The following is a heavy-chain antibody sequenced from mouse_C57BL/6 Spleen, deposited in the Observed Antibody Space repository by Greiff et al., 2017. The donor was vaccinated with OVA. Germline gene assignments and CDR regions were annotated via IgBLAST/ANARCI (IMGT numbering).Heavy chain of an antibody. CDR3: ARNSDDYDDYAMDY. D-gene: IGHD2-4*01. J-gene: IGHJ4*01. CDR2: IWSGGGT. Sequence: QVQLQQSGPGLVQPSQSLSITCTASGFSLTSYGVHWVRQSPGKGLEWLGVIWSGGGTDYNAAFISRLSISKDNSKSQVFFKMNRLQADDTAIYYGARNSDDYDDYAMDYWGQGTSVTVSS. CDR1: GFSLTSYG. V-gene: IGHV2-2*01.